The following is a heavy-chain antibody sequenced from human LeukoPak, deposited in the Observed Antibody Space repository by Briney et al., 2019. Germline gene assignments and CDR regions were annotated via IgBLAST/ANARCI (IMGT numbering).Heavy chain of an antibody. CDR3: ASGSHACDY. CDR2: ISSRSSYI. CDR1: GFTFSSYS. Sequence: GGSLRLSCAGSGFTFSSYSMNWVRQAPGKGLEWVSSISSRSSYIYYADSVKGRFTISRDNAKTSLYLQMNSLRAEDTAVYYCASGSHACDYWGQGTLITVSS. D-gene: IGHD5-12*01. V-gene: IGHV3-21*01. J-gene: IGHJ4*02.